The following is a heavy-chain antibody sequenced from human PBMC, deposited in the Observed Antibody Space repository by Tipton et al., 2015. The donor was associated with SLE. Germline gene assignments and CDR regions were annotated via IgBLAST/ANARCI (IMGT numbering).Heavy chain of an antibody. CDR1: GGSVSSGGYY. D-gene: IGHD2-21*01. J-gene: IGHJ5*02. CDR2: IYNSGGT. V-gene: IGHV4-31*03. CDR3: AKTYCGADCLDGDGWFDP. Sequence: TLSLTCTVSGGSVSSGGYYWSWIRQHPGKGLEWIGYIYNSGGTDYNPSLKSRVTISVDTSKNQFSLNLSSVTAADTAVYYCAKTYCGADCLDGDGWFDPWGQGTLVTVSS.